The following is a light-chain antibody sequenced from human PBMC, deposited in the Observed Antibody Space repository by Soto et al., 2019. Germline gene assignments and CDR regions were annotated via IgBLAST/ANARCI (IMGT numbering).Light chain of an antibody. CDR1: QSVTNSY. V-gene: IGKV3-20*01. CDR2: GAS. Sequence: EIVLTQSPGTLSLSAGERATLSCRASQSVTNSYLAWYQQKPGQAPRLLMYGASRRATGIPDRFSGSGYGTDFTLTISRLEPEDFAVYYCQQYGSSPATFGQGTRLEIK. J-gene: IGKJ5*01. CDR3: QQYGSSPAT.